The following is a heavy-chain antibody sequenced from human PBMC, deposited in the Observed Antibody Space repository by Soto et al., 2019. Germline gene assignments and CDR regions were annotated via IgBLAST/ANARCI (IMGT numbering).Heavy chain of an antibody. CDR3: ARGTGYSSGWYGDYFDY. CDR2: INPNSGGT. J-gene: IGHJ4*02. V-gene: IGHV1-2*02. D-gene: IGHD6-19*01. Sequence: ASVKVSCKASGYTFTGYYMHWVRQAPGQGLEWMGWINPNSGGTNYAQKFQGRVTMTRDTSISTAYMELSRLRSDDTAVYYCARGTGYSSGWYGDYFDYWGQGTLVTVSS. CDR1: GYTFTGYY.